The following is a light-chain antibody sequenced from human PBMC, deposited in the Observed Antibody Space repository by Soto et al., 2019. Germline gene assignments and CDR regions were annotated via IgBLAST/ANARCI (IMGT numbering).Light chain of an antibody. CDR1: QSVGSNY. CDR2: GAS. CDR3: QQYCRSPKT. V-gene: IGKV3-20*01. J-gene: IGKJ1*01. Sequence: EIVLTQSPATLSLSPGERATLSCRASQSVGSNYLAWYQQKPGQAPRLLIYGASSRATGIPDRFSGSGSATDFTLTISRLEPEDFAVYYCQQYCRSPKTFGQGTKVEVK.